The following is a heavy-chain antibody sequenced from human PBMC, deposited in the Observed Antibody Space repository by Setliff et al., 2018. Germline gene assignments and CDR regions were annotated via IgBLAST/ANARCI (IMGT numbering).Heavy chain of an antibody. CDR1: GYIFKSYG. CDR2: ISSYNDVT. V-gene: IGHV1-18*01. Sequence: ASVKVSCKASGYIFKSYGISWVRQAPGQGLEWMGWISSYNDVTSYAQSFQGRVTMTTDTSKSAAYMDLRGLRSDDSAVYYCARINFYVSSGHYYAPDYWGQGTTVTVSS. J-gene: IGHJ4*02. D-gene: IGHD3-22*01. CDR3: ARINFYVSSGHYYAPDY.